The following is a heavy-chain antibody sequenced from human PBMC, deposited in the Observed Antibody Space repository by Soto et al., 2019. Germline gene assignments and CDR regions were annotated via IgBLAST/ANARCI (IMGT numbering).Heavy chain of an antibody. J-gene: IGHJ5*02. D-gene: IGHD6-19*01. Sequence: QLQLQESGPGLVMPSETLSLTCTVSGGSININNYSWGWIRQTPGKGLEWIGSIYYSGSTYYNPSLKSRVTISGDTSKNQFSLKLNSVTAADTAVYYCASGWGSGWFLAWGQGTLVTVSS. V-gene: IGHV4-39*01. CDR3: ASGWGSGWFLA. CDR1: GGSININNYS. CDR2: IYYSGST.